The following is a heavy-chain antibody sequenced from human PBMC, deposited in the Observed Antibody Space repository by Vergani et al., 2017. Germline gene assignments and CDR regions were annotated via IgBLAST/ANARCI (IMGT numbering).Heavy chain of an antibody. V-gene: IGHV4-34*01. CDR1: GGSFSGYY. CDR3: ARGRISSSWYGYYYYGMDV. D-gene: IGHD6-13*01. Sequence: QVQLQQWGAGLLKPSETLSLTCAVYGGSFSGYYWSWIRQPPGKVLEWIGEINHSGSTNYNPSLKSRVTISVDTSKNQFSLKLSSVTAADTAVYYCARGRISSSWYGYYYYGMDVWGQGTTVTVSS. CDR2: INHSGST. J-gene: IGHJ6*02.